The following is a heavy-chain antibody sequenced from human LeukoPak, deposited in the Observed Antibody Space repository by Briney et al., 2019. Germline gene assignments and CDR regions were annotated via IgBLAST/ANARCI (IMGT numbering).Heavy chain of an antibody. V-gene: IGHV4-59*01. CDR3: AGGDCTNGVCYGY. J-gene: IGHJ4*02. CDR2: IYYSGST. Sequence: SETLSLTCTVSGGSISSYYWSWIRQPPGKGLEWIGYIYYSGSTNYNPSLKSRVTISVDTSKNQFSLKLSSVTAADTAVYYCAGGDCTNGVCYGYWGQGTLATVSS. CDR1: GGSISSYY. D-gene: IGHD2-8*01.